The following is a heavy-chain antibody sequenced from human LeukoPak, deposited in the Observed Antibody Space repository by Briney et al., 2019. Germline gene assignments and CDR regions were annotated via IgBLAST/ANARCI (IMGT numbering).Heavy chain of an antibody. Sequence: GGSLRLSCSASRFTFSNFGMDCVRQAPGKGLQWVAFIWFDGSNKYYADSVKGRFTISRDNSKNTLYLQINSLRAEDTAVYYCARERGNIHFDYWRQGTLVTVSS. CDR2: IWFDGSNK. J-gene: IGHJ4*02. CDR1: RFTFSNFG. CDR3: ARERGNIHFDY. D-gene: IGHD2/OR15-2a*01. V-gene: IGHV3-33*01.